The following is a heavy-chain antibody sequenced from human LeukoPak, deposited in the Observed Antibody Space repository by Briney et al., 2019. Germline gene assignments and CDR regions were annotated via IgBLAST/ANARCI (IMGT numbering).Heavy chain of an antibody. CDR2: IYESGGTT. D-gene: IGHD2-21*01. Sequence: GGSLRLSCVGSGFTFRSHAMSWVRQAPEKGLEFVSGIYESGGTTYYADSVKGRFSISRDNSKNTLYLQMDSLRGEDTAVYYCAKDFRIGYSAHFDYWGQGALVTVSS. CDR1: GFTFRSHA. V-gene: IGHV3-23*01. J-gene: IGHJ4*02. CDR3: AKDFRIGYSAHFDY.